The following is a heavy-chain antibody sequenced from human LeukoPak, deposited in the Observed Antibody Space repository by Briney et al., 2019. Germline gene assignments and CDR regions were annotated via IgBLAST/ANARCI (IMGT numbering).Heavy chain of an antibody. CDR2: ISGSGGST. Sequence: PGGSLRLSSAASGFTFSSYGMHWVRQAPGKGLEWVSAISGSGGSTYYADSVKGRFTISRDNSKNTLYLQMNSLRAEDTAVYYCAKDPRRRAPYIHPYFDYWGQGTLVTVSS. CDR1: GFTFSSYG. D-gene: IGHD1-14*01. CDR3: AKDPRRRAPYIHPYFDY. V-gene: IGHV3-23*01. J-gene: IGHJ4*02.